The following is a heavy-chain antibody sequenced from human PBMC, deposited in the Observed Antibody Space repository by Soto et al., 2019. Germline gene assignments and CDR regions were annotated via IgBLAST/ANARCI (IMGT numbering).Heavy chain of an antibody. V-gene: IGHV4-39*01. Sequence: SETLSLTCTVSGGSISSSSYYWGWIRQPPGKGLEWIGSIYYSGSTYYNPSLKSRVTISVDTSKNQFSLKLSSVTAADTAVYYCARSCSSGGSCYDQFDYWGQGTLVTVSS. D-gene: IGHD2-15*01. J-gene: IGHJ4*02. CDR3: ARSCSSGGSCYDQFDY. CDR2: IYYSGST. CDR1: GGSISSSSYY.